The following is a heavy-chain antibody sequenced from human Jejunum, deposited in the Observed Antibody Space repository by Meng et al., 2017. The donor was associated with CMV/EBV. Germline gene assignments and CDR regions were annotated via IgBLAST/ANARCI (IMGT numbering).Heavy chain of an antibody. Sequence: WVRQAPGKGLEWVSYISTAGDSVYYADSVTGRFTISRDNAKNSVYLQMNSLRAEDTAVYYCARTLYYDILTGYYAPYYYYGMDVWGQGTTVTVSS. CDR2: ISTAGDSV. J-gene: IGHJ6*02. V-gene: IGHV3-11*01. D-gene: IGHD3-9*01. CDR3: ARTLYYDILTGYYAPYYYYGMDV.